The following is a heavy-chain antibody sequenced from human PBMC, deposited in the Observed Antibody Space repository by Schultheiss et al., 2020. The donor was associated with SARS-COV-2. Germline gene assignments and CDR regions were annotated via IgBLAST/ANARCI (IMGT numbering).Heavy chain of an antibody. J-gene: IGHJ6*02. Sequence: GGSLRLSCAASGFTFSSYAMHWVRQAPGKGLEWVAVIWYDGSNKYYADSVKGRFTISRDNSKNTLYLQMNSLRAEDTAVYYCARDEVGMDVWGQGTTVTVSS. CDR3: ARDEVGMDV. CDR1: GFTFSSYA. CDR2: IWYDGSNK. V-gene: IGHV3-33*08.